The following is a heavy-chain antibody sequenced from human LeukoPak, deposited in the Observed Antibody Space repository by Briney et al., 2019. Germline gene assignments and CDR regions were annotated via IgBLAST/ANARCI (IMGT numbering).Heavy chain of an antibody. V-gene: IGHV1-18*01. Sequence: ASVKVSCKASGYTFTSYGISWVRQAPGQGLEWMGWISAHNGNTNYAQKLQGRVTMTTDTSTSTAYMELRSLRSDDTAVYYCARLRYCSSTSCYGYYGMDVWGQGTTVTVSS. D-gene: IGHD2-2*01. CDR1: GYTFTSYG. J-gene: IGHJ6*02. CDR3: ARLRYCSSTSCYGYYGMDV. CDR2: ISAHNGNT.